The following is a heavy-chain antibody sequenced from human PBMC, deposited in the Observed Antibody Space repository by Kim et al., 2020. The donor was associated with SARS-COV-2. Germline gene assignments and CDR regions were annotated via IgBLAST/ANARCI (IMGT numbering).Heavy chain of an antibody. CDR2: ISSNGGST. D-gene: IGHD6-19*01. Sequence: GGSLRLSCAASGFTFSSYAMHWVRQAPGKGLEYVSAISSNGGSTYYANSVKGRFTISRDNSKNTLYLQMGSLRAEDMAVYYCAGARGSSGWYASPYGMDV. CDR1: GFTFSSYA. CDR3: AGARGSSGWYASPYGMDV. V-gene: IGHV3-64*01. J-gene: IGHJ6*01.